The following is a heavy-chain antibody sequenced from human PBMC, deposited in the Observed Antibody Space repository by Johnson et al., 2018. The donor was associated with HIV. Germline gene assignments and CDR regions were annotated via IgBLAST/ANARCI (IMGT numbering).Heavy chain of an antibody. D-gene: IGHD6-13*01. CDR2: ISWNSGSI. CDR1: GFTFDDYA. Sequence: LVESGGNVVQPGRSLRLSCAASGFTFDDYAMHWVRQAPGKGLEWVSGISWNSGSIGYADSVKGRFTISRDNAKNSLYLQMNSLRAEDTALYYCAKAYSSSWYGRDAFDIWGQGTMVTVSS. CDR3: AKAYSSSWYGRDAFDI. J-gene: IGHJ3*02. V-gene: IGHV3-9*01.